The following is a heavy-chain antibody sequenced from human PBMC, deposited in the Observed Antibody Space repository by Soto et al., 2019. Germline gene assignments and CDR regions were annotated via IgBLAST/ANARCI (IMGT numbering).Heavy chain of an antibody. CDR1: GGSFSSGGYY. D-gene: IGHD2-8*02. CDR2: IYYSGST. Sequence: QLQLQESGPGLVKPSQTLSLACTVSGGSFSSGGYYWSWIRQLPGKGLEWIGYIYYSGSTYYNPSLNSRFTISLDTSKNQLSLKLSSVTAADTAVYYCARATSFTGHHGYWGQGTLVTVSS. J-gene: IGHJ4*02. CDR3: ARATSFTGHHGY. V-gene: IGHV4-31*03.